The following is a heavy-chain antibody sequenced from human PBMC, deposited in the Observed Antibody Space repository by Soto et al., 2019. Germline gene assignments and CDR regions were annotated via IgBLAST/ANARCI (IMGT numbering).Heavy chain of an antibody. J-gene: IGHJ4*01. CDR2: MYNSGTS. V-gene: IGHV4-31*03. CDR3: ARRLSGSSAFDY. Sequence: QVQLQESGPGLLKPSQTLSLTCSVAGGSISSGTYYSSWIRHRPGKGLEWIGYMYNSGTSSYSPSLKSRGVLSVDTSKNQFSLKLTSVTAADTATYFCARRLSGSSAFDYWGLGILVTVSS. CDR1: GGSISSGTYY. D-gene: IGHD2-15*01.